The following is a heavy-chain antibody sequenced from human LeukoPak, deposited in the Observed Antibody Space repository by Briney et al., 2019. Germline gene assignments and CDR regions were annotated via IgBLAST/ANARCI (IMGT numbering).Heavy chain of an antibody. V-gene: IGHV3-30*02. D-gene: IGHD6-19*01. CDR3: ATQRGGWYYMDV. CDR1: GFTLSCCG. CDR2: IRYDGSNE. J-gene: IGHJ6*03. Sequence: PGGSLRLSCVASGFTLSCCGMHWVRQAPGKGLEWVAFIRYDGSNEYYADSVKGRFTISRDNSKNTLYLQMNSLRAEDTAVYYCATQRGGWYYMDVWGKGTTVTVSS.